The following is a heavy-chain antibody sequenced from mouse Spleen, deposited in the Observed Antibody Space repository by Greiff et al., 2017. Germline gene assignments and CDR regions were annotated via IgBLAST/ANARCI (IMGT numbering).Heavy chain of an antibody. Sequence: VQLQQPGAELVRPGTSVKLSCKASGYTFTSYWMHWVKQRPGQGLEWIGVIDPSDSYTNYNQKFKGKATLTVDTSSSTAYMQLSSLTSEDSAVYYCARGYYGSSYPAWFAYWGQGTLVTVSA. D-gene: IGHD1-1*01. J-gene: IGHJ3*01. CDR3: ARGYYGSSYPAWFAY. CDR1: GYTFTSYW. V-gene: IGHV1-59*01. CDR2: IDPSDSYT.